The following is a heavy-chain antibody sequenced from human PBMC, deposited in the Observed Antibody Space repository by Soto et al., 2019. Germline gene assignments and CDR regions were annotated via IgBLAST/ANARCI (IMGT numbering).Heavy chain of an antibody. D-gene: IGHD2-2*01. CDR2: ISAYNGNT. V-gene: IGHV1-18*01. CDR1: GYTFTSYG. CDR3: ARDVVLKRVVTDAGYYYYGMDV. J-gene: IGHJ6*02. Sequence: ASVKVSCKASGYTFTSYGISWVRQAPGQGLEWMGWISAYNGNTNYAQKLQGRVTMTTDTSTSTAYMELRSLRSDDTAVYYCARDVVLKRVVTDAGYYYYGMDVSGPGTTVTVYS.